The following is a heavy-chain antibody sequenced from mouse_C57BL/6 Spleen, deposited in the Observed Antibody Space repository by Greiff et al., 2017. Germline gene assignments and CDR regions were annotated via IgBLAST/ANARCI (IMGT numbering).Heavy chain of an antibody. J-gene: IGHJ2*01. D-gene: IGHD1-1*01. V-gene: IGHV1-50*01. Sequence: QVQLQQPGAELVKPGASVKLSCKASGYTFTSYWMQWVKQRPGQGLEWIGEIDPSDSYTNYHHKFKGKATLTVDTSSSTAYMQLSSLTSEDSAVYCCARKGTVAPDYWGQGTTLTVAS. CDR2: IDPSDSYT. CDR1: GYTFTSYW. CDR3: ARKGTVAPDY.